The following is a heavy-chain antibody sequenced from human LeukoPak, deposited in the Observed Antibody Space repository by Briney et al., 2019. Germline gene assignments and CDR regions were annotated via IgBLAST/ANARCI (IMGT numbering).Heavy chain of an antibody. CDR3: ARHVRGYPPRQFDY. V-gene: IGHV4-38-2*01. Sequence: KLSETLSPTCAVSGYSISSGYYWGWIRQPPGRGLEWIGTIFDSGNTYYNPSLKSRVTISVDTSKNQFSLKLSSVTAADTAVYYCARHVRGYPPRQFDYWGQGTLVTVSS. J-gene: IGHJ4*02. CDR2: IFDSGNT. CDR1: GYSISSGYY. D-gene: IGHD3-10*02.